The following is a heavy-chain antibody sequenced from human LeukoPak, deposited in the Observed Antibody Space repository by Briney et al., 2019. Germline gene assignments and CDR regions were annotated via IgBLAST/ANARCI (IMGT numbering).Heavy chain of an antibody. V-gene: IGHV3-9*01. CDR3: AKDYGSGSYLAFDI. J-gene: IGHJ3*02. CDR2: IIWNSVSI. CDR1: GFTFDDYA. D-gene: IGHD3-10*01. Sequence: GGSLRLSCAASGFTFDDYAMHWVRQAPGKGLEGVSGIIWNSVSIDYADSVKGRFTISRDNAKNSPYLQMNSLRAEDTALYYCAKDYGSGSYLAFDIWGQGTMVTVSS.